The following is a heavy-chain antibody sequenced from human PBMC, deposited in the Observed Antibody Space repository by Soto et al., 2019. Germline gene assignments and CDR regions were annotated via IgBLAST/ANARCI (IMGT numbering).Heavy chain of an antibody. CDR1: GGSSSGNY. Sequence: PSETLSLTCGVYGGSSSGNYWGWIRQPPGEGLEWIGEITPSGSTNYSPSLKSRATISADISKNEFSLKLTSVTAADTAVYYCARGRTGGGPPGGREPLVTVSS. J-gene: IGHJ5*02. CDR2: ITPSGST. V-gene: IGHV4-34*01. D-gene: IGHD3-16*01. CDR3: ARGRTGGGPP.